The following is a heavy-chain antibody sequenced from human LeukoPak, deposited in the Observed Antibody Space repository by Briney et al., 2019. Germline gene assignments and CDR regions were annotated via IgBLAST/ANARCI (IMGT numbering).Heavy chain of an antibody. V-gene: IGHV4-4*07. CDR1: GGSISSYY. J-gene: IGHJ3*02. Sequence: PSETLSLTCTVSGGSISSYYWSWIRQPAGKGLEWIGRIYTSGSTNYNPSLKSRVTISVDTSKNQFSLKLSSVTAADTAVYYCARKINMVRGVGDAFDIWGQGTMVTVSS. D-gene: IGHD3-10*01. CDR3: ARKINMVRGVGDAFDI. CDR2: IYTSGST.